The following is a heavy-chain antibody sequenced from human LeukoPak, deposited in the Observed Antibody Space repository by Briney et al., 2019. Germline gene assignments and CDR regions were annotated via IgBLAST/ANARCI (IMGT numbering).Heavy chain of an antibody. Sequence: PGGSLRLSCAASGFTFSSYAMSWVRQAPGKGLEWVSAISGSGGSTYYADSVRGRFTISRDNSKNTLYLQMNSLRAEDTAVYYCAKGRVYYYGSGSQEYFQHWGQGTLATVSS. CDR3: AKGRVYYYGSGSQEYFQH. J-gene: IGHJ1*01. CDR2: ISGSGGST. V-gene: IGHV3-23*01. CDR1: GFTFSSYA. D-gene: IGHD3-10*01.